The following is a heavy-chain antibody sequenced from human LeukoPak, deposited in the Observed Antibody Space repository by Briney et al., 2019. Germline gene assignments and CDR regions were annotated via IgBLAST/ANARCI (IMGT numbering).Heavy chain of an antibody. Sequence: GGSLRLSCAASGFTFSSYAMSWVRQAPGKGLEWVSAISGSGGSTYYADSVKGRFTISRDNSKNTLYLQMSSLRAEDTAVYYCAKSRRYCSSTSCYSPYYYYYMDVWGKGTTVTVSS. CDR1: GFTFSSYA. CDR3: AKSRRYCSSTSCYSPYYYYYMDV. V-gene: IGHV3-23*01. CDR2: ISGSGGST. J-gene: IGHJ6*03. D-gene: IGHD2-2*02.